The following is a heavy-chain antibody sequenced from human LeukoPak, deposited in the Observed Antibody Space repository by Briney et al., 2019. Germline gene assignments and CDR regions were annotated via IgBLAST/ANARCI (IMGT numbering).Heavy chain of an antibody. V-gene: IGHV4-39*01. CDR1: GGSISSSSYN. Sequence: SETLSLTCTVSGGSISSSSYNWGWIRQPPGKGLEWIGSIYYSGSTYYNPSLKSRVTISVDTSKNQFSLKLSSVTAADTAVYYCARQGQWLVPAHGGNWGQGTLVTVSS. D-gene: IGHD6-19*01. CDR2: IYYSGST. CDR3: ARQGQWLVPAHGGN. J-gene: IGHJ4*02.